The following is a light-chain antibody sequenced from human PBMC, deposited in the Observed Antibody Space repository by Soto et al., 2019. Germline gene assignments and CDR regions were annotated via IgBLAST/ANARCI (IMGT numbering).Light chain of an antibody. CDR3: SSFTSNNTRV. V-gene: IGLV2-14*03. J-gene: IGLJ1*01. Sequence: QSALTQPASVSGSPGQSITISCTGTSSDVGGYDYVSWYQQHPGKVPKLLIYDVSDRPSGVSDRFSGSKSGNTASLTISGRQPEDEADYYCSSFTSNNTRVFGGGTKLTVL. CDR1: SSDVGGYDY. CDR2: DVS.